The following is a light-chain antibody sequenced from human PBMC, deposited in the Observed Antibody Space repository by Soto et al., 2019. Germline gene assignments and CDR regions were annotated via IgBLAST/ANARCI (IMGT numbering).Light chain of an antibody. V-gene: IGLV2-14*01. CDR2: HVN. CDR3: SSYKSSSTLPYV. J-gene: IGLJ1*01. CDR1: SSDVGGYNL. Sequence: QSALTQPASVSGSPGQSITISCTGTSSDVGGYNLVSWYQQYPDKAPKLMIFHVNTRPSGVSNRFSGSKSGNTASRTISGLQAEDEADYYCSSYKSSSTLPYVFGTGTKLTVL.